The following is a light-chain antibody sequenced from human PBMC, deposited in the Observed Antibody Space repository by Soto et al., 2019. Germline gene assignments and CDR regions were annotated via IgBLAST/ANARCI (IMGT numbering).Light chain of an antibody. Sequence: QSVLTQPPSVSGAPGQRVTISCTGSSSNIGADYDGHWYQQLPGTAPKLLIYGNSNRPSGVPDRFSGSKSGTSASLAITGLQAEDEADYYCQSYDSSLSAVVFGGGTKLTVL. V-gene: IGLV1-40*01. J-gene: IGLJ3*02. CDR3: QSYDSSLSAVV. CDR2: GNS. CDR1: SSNIGADYD.